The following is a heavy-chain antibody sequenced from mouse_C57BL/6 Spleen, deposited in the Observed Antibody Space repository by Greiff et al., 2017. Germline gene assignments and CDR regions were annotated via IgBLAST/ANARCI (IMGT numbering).Heavy chain of an antibody. D-gene: IGHD2-3*01. J-gene: IGHJ2*01. CDR3: ARGWEDY. CDR1: GYAFSSSW. Sequence: QVQLQQSGPELVKPGASVKISCKASGYAFSSSWMNWVKQRPGKGLEWIGRIYPGDGDTNYNGKFKGKATLTADKSSSPAYMQLSSLTSEYSAVYFCARGWEDYWGQGTTLTVSS. V-gene: IGHV1-82*01. CDR2: IYPGDGDT.